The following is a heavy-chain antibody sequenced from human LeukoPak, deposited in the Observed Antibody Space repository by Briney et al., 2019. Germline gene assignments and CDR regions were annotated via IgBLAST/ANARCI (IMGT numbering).Heavy chain of an antibody. CDR1: RFTFSSYG. CDR3: AKDVVGQQWPENY. V-gene: IGHV3-30*02. Sequence: GGSLRLSCAASRFTFSSYGMHWVRQAPGKGLEWVAFIRFDGSYNYYADSVKGRFTISRDNSKNTLYLQMNSLRPEDTALYYCAKDVVGQQWPENYWGQGTLVTVSS. CDR2: IRFDGSYN. J-gene: IGHJ4*02. D-gene: IGHD6-19*01.